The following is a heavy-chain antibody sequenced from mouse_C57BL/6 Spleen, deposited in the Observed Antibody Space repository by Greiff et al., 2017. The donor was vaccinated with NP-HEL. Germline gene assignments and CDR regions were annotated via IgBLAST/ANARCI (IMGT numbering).Heavy chain of an antibody. CDR3: ARPLYYYGSSYYDY. J-gene: IGHJ2*01. CDR1: GYTFTSYW. CDR2: IHPNSGSN. Sequence: QVQLQQPGAELVKPGASVKLSCKASGYTFTSYWMHWVKQRPGQGLEWIGMIHPNSGSNNYNEKLKSKAILTVDKSSSTDYMQLSSLTSEDSAIYYCARPLYYYGSSYYDYWGQGTTLTVSS. V-gene: IGHV1-64*01. D-gene: IGHD1-1*01.